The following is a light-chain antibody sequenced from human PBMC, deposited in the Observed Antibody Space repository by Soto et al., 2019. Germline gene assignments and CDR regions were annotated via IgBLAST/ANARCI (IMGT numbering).Light chain of an antibody. CDR2: DVS. J-gene: IGLJ2*01. V-gene: IGLV2-11*01. CDR3: CSYAGRNTWV. Sequence: QSALTQPRSVSGSPGHSVTLSCTGTSSDVGGYNYISWYQHHPGKAPKVMIYDVSKRPSGVPDRFSGSKSGNTVSLTISGLQAEDVAVYYCCSYAGRNTWVFGGGTKLTVL. CDR1: SSDVGGYNY.